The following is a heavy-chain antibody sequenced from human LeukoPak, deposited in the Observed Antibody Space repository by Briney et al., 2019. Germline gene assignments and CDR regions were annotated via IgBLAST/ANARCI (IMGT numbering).Heavy chain of an antibody. J-gene: IGHJ5*02. CDR2: IYYSGST. CDR1: GGSISSGGYY. V-gene: IGHV4-31*03. D-gene: IGHD6-19*01. CDR3: ARVTSSGWTYNWFDP. Sequence: RPSQTLSLTCTVSGGSISSGGYYWSWIRQHPGKGLEWIGYIYYSGSTYYNPSLKSRVTISVDTSKNQFSLKLSSVTAADTAVYYCARVTSSGWTYNWFDPWGQRTLVTVSS.